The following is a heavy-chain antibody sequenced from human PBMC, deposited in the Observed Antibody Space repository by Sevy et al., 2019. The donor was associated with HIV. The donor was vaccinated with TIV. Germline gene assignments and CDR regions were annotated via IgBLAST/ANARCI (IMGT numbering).Heavy chain of an antibody. CDR1: DGSINSDTSY. D-gene: IGHD4-17*01. V-gene: IGHV4-61*02. CDR3: AREVYGDYFDY. J-gene: IGHJ4*02. Sequence: SETLSLTCTVSDGSINSDTSYWSWIRQPAGKGLEWIGRIYSSGSTNYNPSLKGRVTMSADTSKNQFSLKLTSVTAADTAVYYCAREVYGDYFDYWGQGALVTVSS. CDR2: IYSSGST.